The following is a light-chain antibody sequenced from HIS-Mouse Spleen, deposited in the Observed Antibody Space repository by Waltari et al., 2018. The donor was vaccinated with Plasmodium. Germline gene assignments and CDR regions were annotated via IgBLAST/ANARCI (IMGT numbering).Light chain of an antibody. Sequence: SYELTQPPSVSVSPGQTARITCSGDALPKKYAYWYQQKSGQAPELVIYEDSKRPPGIPERFSGSSSGTMATLTNSGAQVEDEADYYCYSTDSSGNHRVFGGGTKLTVL. CDR2: EDS. V-gene: IGLV3-10*01. J-gene: IGLJ3*02. CDR3: YSTDSSGNHRV. CDR1: ALPKKY.